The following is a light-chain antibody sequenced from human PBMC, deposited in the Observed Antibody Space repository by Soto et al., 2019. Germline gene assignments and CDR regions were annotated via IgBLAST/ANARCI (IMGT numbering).Light chain of an antibody. V-gene: IGKV3-20*01. CDR2: GAS. CDR3: QQYGSSPWT. Sequence: EIVLTQSPGTLSLSPGERATLSCRASQSVSSSYLAWYQQKPGQAPRLLIYGASSRATGISDRFSGSGSGTDFTLTISRLEPEDFAVYYCQQYGSSPWTFVQGTKVEIK. CDR1: QSVSSSY. J-gene: IGKJ1*01.